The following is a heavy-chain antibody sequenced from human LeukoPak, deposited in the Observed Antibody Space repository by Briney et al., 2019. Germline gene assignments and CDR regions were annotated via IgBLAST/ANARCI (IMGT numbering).Heavy chain of an antibody. V-gene: IGHV3-23*01. CDR1: GFTFSSYA. CDR2: ISGSGGST. J-gene: IGHJ4*02. Sequence: GGPLRLSCAASGFTFSSYAMSWVRQAPGKGLEWVSAISGSGGSTYYADSVKGRFTISRDNSKNTLYLQMNSLGAEDTAVYYCAKEAALGYCSGGSCYPSRPFDYWGQGTLVTVSS. D-gene: IGHD2-15*01. CDR3: AKEAALGYCSGGSCYPSRPFDY.